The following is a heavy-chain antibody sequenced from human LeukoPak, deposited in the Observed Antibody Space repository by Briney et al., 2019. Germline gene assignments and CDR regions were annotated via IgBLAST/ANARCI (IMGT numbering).Heavy chain of an antibody. J-gene: IGHJ6*03. CDR2: ISGSGGST. CDR3: AKQRGYSYGRQDPYYYYYMDV. V-gene: IGHV3-23*01. D-gene: IGHD5-18*01. CDR1: GFTFSDYY. Sequence: GGSLRLSCAASGFTFSDYYMSWVRQAPGKGLEWVSAISGSGGSTYYADSVKGRFTISRDNSKNTLYLQMNSLRAEDTAVYYCAKQRGYSYGRQDPYYYYYMDVWGKGTTVTVSS.